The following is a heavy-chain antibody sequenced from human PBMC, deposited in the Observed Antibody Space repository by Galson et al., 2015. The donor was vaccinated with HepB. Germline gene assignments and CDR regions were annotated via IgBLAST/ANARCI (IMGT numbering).Heavy chain of an antibody. CDR3: AREGFGELARFDP. CDR2: IIPMLGIA. CDR1: GGTFSSNA. V-gene: IGHV1-69*04. J-gene: IGHJ5*02. Sequence: SVKVSCKASGGTFSSNAINWVRQAPGQGLEWMGRIIPMLGIANYAQKFQGRVTITADKYTSTAYMELSSLRSEDTALYYCAREGFGELARFDPWGQGTLVTVSS. D-gene: IGHD3-10*01.